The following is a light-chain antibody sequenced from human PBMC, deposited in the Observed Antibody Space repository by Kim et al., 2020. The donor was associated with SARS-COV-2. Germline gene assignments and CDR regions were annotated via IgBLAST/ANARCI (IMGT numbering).Light chain of an antibody. CDR1: QSVSIF. CDR2: DAS. J-gene: IGKJ4*01. Sequence: EIVLTQSPATLSLSPGERATLSCRASQSVSIFLAWYQQKAGQAPRLLIYDASNRATGIPARFSGSGSGTDFTLTISSLEPEDFAVYYCQQRSGWPPLTFGGGTKVDIK. CDR3: QQRSGWPPLT. V-gene: IGKV3-11*01.